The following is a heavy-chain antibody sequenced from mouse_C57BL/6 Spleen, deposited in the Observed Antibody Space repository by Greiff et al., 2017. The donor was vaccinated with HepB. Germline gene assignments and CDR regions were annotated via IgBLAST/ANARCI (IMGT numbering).Heavy chain of an antibody. D-gene: IGHD2-5*01. Sequence: DVMLVESGGGLVKPGGSLKLSCAASGFTFSSYAMSWVRQTPEKRLEWVATISDGGSYTYYPDNVKGRFTISRDNAKNNLYLQMSHLKSEDTAMYYCARDDYYSKGRDYWGQGTSVTVSS. CDR1: GFTFSSYA. CDR3: ARDDYYSKGRDY. CDR2: ISDGGSYT. J-gene: IGHJ4*01. V-gene: IGHV5-4*01.